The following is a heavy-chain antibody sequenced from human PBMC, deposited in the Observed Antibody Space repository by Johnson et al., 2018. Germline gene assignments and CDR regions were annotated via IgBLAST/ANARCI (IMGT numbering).Heavy chain of an antibody. CDR2: ISYDGSNK. V-gene: IGHV3-30*18. Sequence: VQLVESGGGVVQPGRSLRLSCAASGFTFRNYGMHWVRQAPGKGLEWVAVISYDGSNKYYADSVKGRFTISRDNSKNTLYLQMNSLRAEDTAVYYCAKGVVLMEYQDAFDIWGQGTMVTVSS. CDR3: AKGVVLMEYQDAFDI. J-gene: IGHJ3*02. D-gene: IGHD2-2*01. CDR1: GFTFRNYG.